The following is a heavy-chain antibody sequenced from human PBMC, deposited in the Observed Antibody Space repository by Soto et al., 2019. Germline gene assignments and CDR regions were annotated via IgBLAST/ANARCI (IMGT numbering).Heavy chain of an antibody. V-gene: IGHV3-7*01. Sequence: GGSLRLSCAASGFTYTNYWMDWVRQVPGKGLEWVANISPDGSQKQYVDSVKGRFTISRDNAKDSLYLQMNRLTAEDSALYYCSRSLDSWGQGTRVTVSS. J-gene: IGHJ4*02. CDR1: GFTYTNYW. CDR2: ISPDGSQK. CDR3: SRSLDS.